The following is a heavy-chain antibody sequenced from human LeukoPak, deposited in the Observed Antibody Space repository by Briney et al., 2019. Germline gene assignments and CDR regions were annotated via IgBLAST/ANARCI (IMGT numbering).Heavy chain of an antibody. CDR1: GGSFSGYY. J-gene: IGHJ5*02. CDR3: ARDPFTTGTNGGVWFDP. V-gene: IGHV4-34*01. CDR2: INHSGST. Sequence: TSETLSLTCAVYGGSFSGYYWSWIRQPPGKGLEWLGEINHSGSTNYNPSLKSRVTISVDTSKNQFSLKLSSVTAADTAVYYCARDPFTTGTNGGVWFDPWGQGTLVTGSS. D-gene: IGHD1-1*01.